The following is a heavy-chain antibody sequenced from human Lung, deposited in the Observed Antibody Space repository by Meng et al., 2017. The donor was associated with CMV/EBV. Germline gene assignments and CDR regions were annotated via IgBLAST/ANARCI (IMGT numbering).Heavy chain of an antibody. CDR1: GFTFDDYA. CDR2: ISWNSGSI. D-gene: IGHD4-23*01. Sequence: SLRLXXAASGFTFDDYAMHWVRQAPGKGLEWVSGISWNSGSIGYADSVKGRFTISRDSAKNSPYLQMNSLRAEDTALYYCAKDIGFGGNSLYGMDVWGQGTTVTVSS. V-gene: IGHV3-9*01. CDR3: AKDIGFGGNSLYGMDV. J-gene: IGHJ6*02.